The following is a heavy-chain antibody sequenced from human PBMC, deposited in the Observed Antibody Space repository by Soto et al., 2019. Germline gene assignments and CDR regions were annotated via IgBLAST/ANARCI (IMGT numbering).Heavy chain of an antibody. J-gene: IGHJ3*02. CDR3: ASYLSLGVVVVTGIDAFDI. CDR1: GYSFTSYW. V-gene: IGHV5-51*01. Sequence: GESLKISCKGSGYSFTSYWIGWVRQMPGKGLEWMGIIYPGDSDTRYSPSFQGQVTISADKSISTAYLQWSSLKASDTAMYYCASYLSLGVVVVTGIDAFDIWGQGTMVTVSS. D-gene: IGHD3-22*01. CDR2: IYPGDSDT.